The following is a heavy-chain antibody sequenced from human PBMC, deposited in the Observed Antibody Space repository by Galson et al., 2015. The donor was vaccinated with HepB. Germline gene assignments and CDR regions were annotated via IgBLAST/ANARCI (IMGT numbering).Heavy chain of an antibody. CDR1: GGSINSGTYY. CDR3: ARESSTDAFAI. J-gene: IGHJ3*02. CDR2: IYYSGIT. Sequence: TLSLTCTVSGGSINSGTYYWSWIRQHPGRGLEWIGNIYYSGITYYNPFLKSRITMSVDTSKNQFSLKLTSVTAADTAVYYCARESSTDAFAIWGQGTMVTVSS. D-gene: IGHD2-2*01. V-gene: IGHV4-31*03.